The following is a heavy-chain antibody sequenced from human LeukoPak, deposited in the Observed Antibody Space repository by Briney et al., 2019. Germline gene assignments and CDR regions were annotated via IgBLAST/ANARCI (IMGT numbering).Heavy chain of an antibody. V-gene: IGHV3-21*01. J-gene: IGHJ3*02. CDR2: ISSSSSYI. CDR3: AKDSMSYSSGPGGAFDI. Sequence: GGSLRLSCAAAGFTFTDYSMNWVRQAPGKGLEWVSTISSSSSYIYYADSVKGRFTISRDNSKNTLYLQMNSLRAEDTAVYYCAKDSMSYSSGPGGAFDIWGQGTMVTVSS. CDR1: GFTFTDYS. D-gene: IGHD6-19*01.